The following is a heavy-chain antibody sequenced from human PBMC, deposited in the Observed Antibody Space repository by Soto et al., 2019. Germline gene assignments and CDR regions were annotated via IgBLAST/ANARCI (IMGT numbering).Heavy chain of an antibody. V-gene: IGHV3-23*01. Sequence: PEGSLRLSCGGSGFTLSSYAMSWVRQAPGKGLEWVSGVTGSGESAYYADSVKGRFSISRDNSKKTLYLQMESLRAEDTAVYFCAKDQWFYDNVWGSLRYPYYFDLWGQGTLVTVSS. CDR1: GFTLSSYA. J-gene: IGHJ4*02. CDR3: AKDQWFYDNVWGSLRYPYYFDL. CDR2: VTGSGESA. D-gene: IGHD3-16*01.